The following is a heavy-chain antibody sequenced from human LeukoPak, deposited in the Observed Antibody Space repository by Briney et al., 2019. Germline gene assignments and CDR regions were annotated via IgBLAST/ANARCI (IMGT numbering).Heavy chain of an antibody. CDR1: GFTFSDYC. CDR3: AKNPSRYYFDY. CDR2: IGSGGSPI. J-gene: IGHJ4*02. Sequence: PGGSLRLSCAASGFTFSDYCMNWIRQAPGKGLEWISYIGSGGSPIYYSDSVKGRFTISRDNTKNSLFLQMNSLRAEDTAVYYCAKNPSRYYFDYWGQGTLVTVSS. V-gene: IGHV3-11*01.